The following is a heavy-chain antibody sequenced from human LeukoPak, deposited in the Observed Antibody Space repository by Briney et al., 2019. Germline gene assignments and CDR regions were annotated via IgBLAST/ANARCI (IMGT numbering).Heavy chain of an antibody. Sequence: PGGSLRLSCGVSGFTVSDNYMTWVRQAPGKGLEWVSVNKDGSTYYADSVRGRFTISRDNYKNTVYLQLNSLRDEDTAVYYCASDYAVFDYWGQGTLVTVSS. V-gene: IGHV3-53*01. CDR3: ASDYAVFDY. J-gene: IGHJ4*02. CDR2: NKDGST. CDR1: GFTVSDNY. D-gene: IGHD4-17*01.